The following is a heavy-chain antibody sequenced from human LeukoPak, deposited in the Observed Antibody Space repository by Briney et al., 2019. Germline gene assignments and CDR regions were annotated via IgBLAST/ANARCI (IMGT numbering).Heavy chain of an antibody. D-gene: IGHD3-22*01. J-gene: IGHJ4*02. CDR1: GFTFSSYA. Sequence: GRSLRLSCAASGFTFSSYAMHWVRQAPGKGLEWVAVISYDGSNKYYADSVKGRFTISRDNSKNTLYLQMNSLRAEDTAVYYCARGQGYYYDSREDYWGQGTLVTVSS. CDR3: ARGQGYYYDSREDY. CDR2: ISYDGSNK. V-gene: IGHV3-30-3*01.